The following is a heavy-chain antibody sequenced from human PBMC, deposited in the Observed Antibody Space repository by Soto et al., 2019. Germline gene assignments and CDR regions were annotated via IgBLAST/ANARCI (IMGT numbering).Heavy chain of an antibody. D-gene: IGHD1-26*01. Sequence: EVQLLESGGGLVQPGGSLRLSGAASGFTFSSYAMSWVRQAPGKGLEWVSAISGSGGSTYYADSVKGRFTISRDNSKNTLYLQMNSLRAEDTAVYYCAKDPHYRGTTSNWFDPWGQGTLVTVSS. CDR1: GFTFSSYA. V-gene: IGHV3-23*01. J-gene: IGHJ5*02. CDR3: AKDPHYRGTTSNWFDP. CDR2: ISGSGGST.